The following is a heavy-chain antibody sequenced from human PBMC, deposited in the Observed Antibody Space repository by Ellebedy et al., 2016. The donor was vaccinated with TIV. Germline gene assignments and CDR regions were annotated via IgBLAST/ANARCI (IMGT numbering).Heavy chain of an antibody. CDR2: IRQDGSGK. CDR3: ATDGSYGDHLFPQHAFTT. J-gene: IGHJ3*02. V-gene: IGHV3-7*01. Sequence: GGSLRLSCAASGFSFRSYWMSRVRQVPGKGLEWVANIRQDGSGKYYVDSVKGRFTISRDNTNNSLFLQMNSLRAEDTAVYYCATDGSYGDHLFPQHAFTTWGQGTMVSVSS. CDR1: GFSFRSYW. D-gene: IGHD4-17*01.